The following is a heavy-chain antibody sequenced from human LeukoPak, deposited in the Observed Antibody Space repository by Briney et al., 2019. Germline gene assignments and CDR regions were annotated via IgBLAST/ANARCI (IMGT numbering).Heavy chain of an antibody. D-gene: IGHD4-17*01. CDR3: ASTSSLRYGDYGGSLDY. CDR2: IYSGGST. J-gene: IGHJ4*02. CDR1: GFTVSSNY. Sequence: GGSLRLSCAASGFTVSSNYMSWVRQAPGKGLEWVSVIYSGGSTYYADSVKGRFTISRDNSKNTLYLQMNSLSAEDTAVYYCASTSSLRYGDYGGSLDYWGQGTLVTVSS. V-gene: IGHV3-53*01.